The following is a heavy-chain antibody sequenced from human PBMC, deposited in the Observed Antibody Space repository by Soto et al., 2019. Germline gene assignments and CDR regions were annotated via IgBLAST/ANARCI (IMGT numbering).Heavy chain of an antibody. CDR3: AGLMGAPTIHNYFYGMDV. CDR2: ISGSGDET. Sequence: PGGSLRLSCTASGFTFSRYVLSWVRQAPGKGLEWVSGISGSGDETNYADSVKGRFTISRDNAKNAVHLQMNRLSADDTAVYYCAGLMGAPTIHNYFYGMDVWGQGTTVTVSS. D-gene: IGHD2-8*01. V-gene: IGHV3-23*01. J-gene: IGHJ6*02. CDR1: GFTFSRYV.